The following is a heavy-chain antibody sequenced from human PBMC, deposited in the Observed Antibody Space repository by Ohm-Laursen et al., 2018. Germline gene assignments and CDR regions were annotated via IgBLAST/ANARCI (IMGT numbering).Heavy chain of an antibody. J-gene: IGHJ4*02. CDR3: ASWFRSGYSYGYPY. V-gene: IGHV4-31*03. Sequence: SQTLSLTCTVSGGSISSGGYYWSWIRQHPGKGLEWIGYIYYSGSAYYNPSLKSRVTISVDTSKNQFSLKLSSVTAADTAVYYCASWFRSGYSYGYPYWGQGTLVTVSS. CDR2: IYYSGSA. CDR1: GGSISSGGYY. D-gene: IGHD5-18*01.